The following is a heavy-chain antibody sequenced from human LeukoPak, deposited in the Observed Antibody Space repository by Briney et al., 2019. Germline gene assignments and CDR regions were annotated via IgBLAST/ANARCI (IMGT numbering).Heavy chain of an antibody. J-gene: IGHJ4*02. V-gene: IGHV3-23*01. CDR2: ISGSGDST. CDR1: GFTFSSYA. CDR3: AKGRSGVSSAATNY. Sequence: QPGGSLRLSCAASGFTFSSYAMSWVRQAPGKGLEWVSTISGSGDSTYYADSVKGRFTISRDNSKNTLHLQMNSLRAEDTAVYSCAKGRSGVSSAATNYWGQGTLVTVSS. D-gene: IGHD2-15*01.